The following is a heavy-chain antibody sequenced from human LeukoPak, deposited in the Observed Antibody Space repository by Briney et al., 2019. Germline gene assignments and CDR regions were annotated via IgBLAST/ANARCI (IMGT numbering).Heavy chain of an antibody. CDR2: INHRAST. J-gene: IGHJ4*02. CDR3: ASQIAVAGIKNY. V-gene: IGHV4-34*01. Sequence: PSETLSLTCTVSGGSISSYYWSWIRQPPGKGLEWIGEINHRASTNYNPSLKSRVTISIDTSKNQFSLKVRSVTAADTAVYYCASQIAVAGIKNYWGQGTLVTVSS. CDR1: GGSISSYY. D-gene: IGHD6-19*01.